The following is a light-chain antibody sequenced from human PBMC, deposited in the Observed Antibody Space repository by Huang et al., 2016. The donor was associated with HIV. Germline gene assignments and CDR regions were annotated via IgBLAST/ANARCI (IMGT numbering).Light chain of an antibody. CDR1: QSLLHSDGKTY. CDR3: MQGIHLPLT. V-gene: IGKV2-29*02. Sequence: DIVMTQTPLSLSVTPGQPASISCKASQSLLHSDGKTYLYCYLQKPGQSPQLLIYEVSIRFSGVPDRFSGSGSGTDFTLKISRVEAEDVGVYYCMQGIHLPLTFGGGTKVEIK. J-gene: IGKJ4*01. CDR2: EVS.